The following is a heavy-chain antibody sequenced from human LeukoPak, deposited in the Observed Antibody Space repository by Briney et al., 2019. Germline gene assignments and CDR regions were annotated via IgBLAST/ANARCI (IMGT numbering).Heavy chain of an antibody. V-gene: IGHV3-23*01. CDR3: ATSPSCSGGSCYLFDY. D-gene: IGHD2-15*01. CDR2: ISDSGGST. Sequence: PGGSLRLSCAASGFTFSSYAMNWVRQAPGKGLEWVSTISDSGGSTYYVDSVKRRFTISRDDSKNTLFLQMNSLRAEDTAVYYCATSPSCSGGSCYLFDYWGQGTLVTVSS. J-gene: IGHJ4*02. CDR1: GFTFSSYA.